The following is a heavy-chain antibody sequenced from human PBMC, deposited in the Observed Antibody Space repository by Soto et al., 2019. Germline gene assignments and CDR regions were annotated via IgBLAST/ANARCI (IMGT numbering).Heavy chain of an antibody. J-gene: IGHJ4*02. V-gene: IGHV1-3*01. Sequence: ASVKVSCKASGYTFTTYAMHWVRQAPGQRFEWMGWINAGNGNTKYSQKFQGRVTITRDTSASTAYMELSSLRSEDTAVYYCARGRDPYSGSYYFDYWGQGTLVTVSS. D-gene: IGHD1-26*01. CDR1: GYTFTTYA. CDR3: ARGRDPYSGSYYFDY. CDR2: INAGNGNT.